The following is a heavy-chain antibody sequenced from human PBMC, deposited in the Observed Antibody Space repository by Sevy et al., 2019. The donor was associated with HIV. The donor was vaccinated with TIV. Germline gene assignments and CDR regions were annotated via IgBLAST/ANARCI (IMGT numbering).Heavy chain of an antibody. V-gene: IGHV1-69*06. CDR1: GGTFSRYA. CDR3: ARTVAGTLYYYYYDMDV. J-gene: IGHJ6*03. D-gene: IGHD6-19*01. Sequence: ASVKVSCKASGGTFSRYAISWVRQAPGQGLEWMGGIIPIFGTANYAQKFQGRVTITADKSTSTAYMELSSLRSEDTAVYYCARTVAGTLYYYYYDMDVWGKGTTVTVSS. CDR2: IIPIFGTA.